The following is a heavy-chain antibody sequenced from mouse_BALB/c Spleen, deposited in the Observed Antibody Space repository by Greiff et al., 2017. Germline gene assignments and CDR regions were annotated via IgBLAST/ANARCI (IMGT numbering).Heavy chain of an antibody. D-gene: IGHD2-1*01. J-gene: IGHJ4*01. CDR1: GFSLTSYG. CDR3: AKYGNYVGAMDY. Sequence: QVHVKQSGPGLVQPSQSLSITCTVSGFSLTSYGVHWVRQSPGKGLEWLGVIWSGGSTDYNAAFISRLSISKDNSKSQVFFKMNSLQANDTAIYYCAKYGNYVGAMDYWGQGTSVTVSS. CDR2: IWSGGST. V-gene: IGHV2-2*02.